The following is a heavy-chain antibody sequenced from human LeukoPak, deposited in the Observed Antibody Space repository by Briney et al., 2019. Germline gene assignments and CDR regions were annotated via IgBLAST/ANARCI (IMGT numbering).Heavy chain of an antibody. V-gene: IGHV4-34*12. CDR3: ARGLASGYPPIPFDY. J-gene: IGHJ4*02. CDR1: GESFSGYY. CDR2: IIESGAT. D-gene: IGHD3-3*01. Sequence: PSETLSLTCAVYGESFSGYYWTWIRQPPGKGLEWNGGIIESGATKYMSSLKSRVTISIDTSKSQLSLNLSSVTAADTAVYYCARGLASGYPPIPFDYWGQGTPVTVSS.